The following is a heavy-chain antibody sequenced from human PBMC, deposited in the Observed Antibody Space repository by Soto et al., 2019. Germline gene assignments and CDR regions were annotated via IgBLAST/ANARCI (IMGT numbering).Heavy chain of an antibody. CDR3: ARRYGDYFEY. Sequence: SETLSLTCTVSGDSISGYYWSWIRQPPGKGLEWIGYIYYSGSTNYNPSLKSRVTISVDTSKNQFSLKLSSVTAADTAVYYCARRYGDYFEYWGQGTLVTVSS. CDR1: GDSISGYY. D-gene: IGHD4-17*01. V-gene: IGHV4-59*08. CDR2: IYYSGST. J-gene: IGHJ4*02.